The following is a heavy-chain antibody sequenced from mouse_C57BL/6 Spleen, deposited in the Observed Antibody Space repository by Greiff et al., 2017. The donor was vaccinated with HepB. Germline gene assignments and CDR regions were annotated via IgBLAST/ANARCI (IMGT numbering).Heavy chain of an antibody. CDR1: GYAFSSYW. V-gene: IGHV1-80*01. Sequence: QVHVKQSGAELVKPGASVKISCKASGYAFSSYWMNWVKQRPGKGLEWIGQIYPGDGDTNYNGKFKGKATLTADKSSSTAYMQLSSLTSEDSAVYFCARAGSRDAMDYWGQGTSVTVSS. D-gene: IGHD3-1*01. CDR2: IYPGDGDT. CDR3: ARAGSRDAMDY. J-gene: IGHJ4*01.